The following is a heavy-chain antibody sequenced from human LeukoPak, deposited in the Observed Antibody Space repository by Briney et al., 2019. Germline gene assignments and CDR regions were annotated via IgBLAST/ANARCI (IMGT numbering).Heavy chain of an antibody. J-gene: IGHJ4*02. D-gene: IGHD2-15*01. Sequence: SETLSLTCAVSGGSISSSNWWTWFRQPPGKGLEWIGEIYYSGTTMYNPSLKSRVTISVDKSNSQFSLKVTSVTAADTAVYYCVRDCGYCDGGTCHIFDSWGQGILVTVSS. CDR3: VRDCGYCDGGTCHIFDS. V-gene: IGHV4-4*02. CDR1: GGSISSSNW. CDR2: IYYSGTT.